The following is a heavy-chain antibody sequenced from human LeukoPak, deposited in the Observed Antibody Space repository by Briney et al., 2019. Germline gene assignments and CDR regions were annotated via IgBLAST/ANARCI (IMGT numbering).Heavy chain of an antibody. V-gene: IGHV3-7*01. CDR1: GFTFSSYT. D-gene: IGHD6-13*01. J-gene: IGHJ4*02. CDR3: ARDLIELPGSSSWWGGVWDY. Sequence: QSGGSLRLSCAASGFTFSSYTMNWVRQAPGKGLEWVANIKQDGSEKYYVDSVKGRFTISRDNAKNSLYLQMNSLRAEDTAVYYCARDLIELPGSSSWWGGVWDYWGQGTLVTVSS. CDR2: IKQDGSEK.